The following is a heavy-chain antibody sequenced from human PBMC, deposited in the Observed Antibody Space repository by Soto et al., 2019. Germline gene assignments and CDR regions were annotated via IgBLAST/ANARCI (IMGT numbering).Heavy chain of an antibody. V-gene: IGHV3-30-3*01. CDR2: ISYDGSNK. J-gene: IGHJ4*02. Sequence: PLRLSCTASEFTFSSYAMHWVLKNPVKGLEWLAVISYDGSNKYYADSVKGRFTISRDNSKNTLYLQMNSLRAEDTAVYYCARDRSYSSSSAFEYWGQGTLVTSPQ. D-gene: IGHD6-6*01. CDR1: EFTFSSYA. CDR3: ARDRSYSSSSAFEY.